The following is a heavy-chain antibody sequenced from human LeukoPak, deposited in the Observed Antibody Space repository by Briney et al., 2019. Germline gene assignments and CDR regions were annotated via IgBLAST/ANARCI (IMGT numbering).Heavy chain of an antibody. CDR2: ISAYNGNT. V-gene: IGHV1-18*01. CDR3: ARVSIMTLWFGESLH. Sequence: ASVKVSCKASGYTFTSYGISWVRQAPGQGLEWMGWISAYNGNTNYAQKLQGRDTMTTDTSTSTAYMELRSLRSDDTAVYYCARVSIMTLWFGESLHWGQGTLVTVSS. CDR1: GYTFTSYG. J-gene: IGHJ1*01. D-gene: IGHD3-10*01.